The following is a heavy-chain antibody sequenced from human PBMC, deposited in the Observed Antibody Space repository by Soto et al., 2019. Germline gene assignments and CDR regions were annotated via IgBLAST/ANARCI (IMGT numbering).Heavy chain of an antibody. D-gene: IGHD3-10*01. CDR1: GGSTSSSSCQ. V-gene: IGHV4-39*07. CDR3: ARVSGIYYYGMDV. CDR2: INHSGST. Sequence: SVTLSVTCTVAGGSTSSSSCQWVWIRQPPGKGLEWIGEINHSGSTNYNPSLKSRVTISVDTSKNQFSLKLSSVTAADTAVYYCARVSGIYYYGMDVWGQGTTVTVSS. J-gene: IGHJ6*02.